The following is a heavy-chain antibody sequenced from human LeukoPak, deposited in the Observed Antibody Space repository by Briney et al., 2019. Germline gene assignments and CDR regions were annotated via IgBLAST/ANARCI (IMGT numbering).Heavy chain of an antibody. CDR3: ARSLQYYYYGMDV. D-gene: IGHD4-11*01. CDR1: GFTFSSYA. V-gene: IGHV3-64*01. Sequence: GGSLRLSCAASGFTFSSYAMHWVRQAPGEGLEYVSAISSNGGSTYYANSVKGRFTISRDNSKNTLYLQMGSLRAEDMAVYYCARSLQYYYYGMDVWGQGTTVTVSS. CDR2: ISSNGGST. J-gene: IGHJ6*02.